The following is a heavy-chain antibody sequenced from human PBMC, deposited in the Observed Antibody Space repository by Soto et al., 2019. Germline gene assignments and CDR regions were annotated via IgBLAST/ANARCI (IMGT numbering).Heavy chain of an antibody. D-gene: IGHD3-10*01. V-gene: IGHV4-31*03. J-gene: IGHJ5*02. CDR3: ARDERSYYGSGSPRWFDP. CDR1: GGSISSGGYY. CDR2: IYYSGST. Sequence: QVQLQESGPGLVKPSQTLSLTCTVSGGSISSGGYYWSWIRQHPGKGLEWIGYIYYSGSTYYNPSLKSRVTISVDTSKNQFSLKLSSVTAADTAVYYCARDERSYYGSGSPRWFDPWGQGTLVTVSS.